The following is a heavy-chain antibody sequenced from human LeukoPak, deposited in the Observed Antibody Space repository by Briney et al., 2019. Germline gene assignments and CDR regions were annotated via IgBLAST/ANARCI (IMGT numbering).Heavy chain of an antibody. CDR1: GYTFTSYY. D-gene: IGHD6-19*01. Sequence: GASVKVSCKTSGYTFTSYYIHWVRQAPGQGLEWMGCINLNSGDTRYTLTSQGRVTMTRDTSISTAYMELNSLTSDDTAVYYCARESYSSAWHKAFDIWGQGTVVTVSS. J-gene: IGHJ3*02. V-gene: IGHV1-2*02. CDR2: INLNSGDT. CDR3: ARESYSSAWHKAFDI.